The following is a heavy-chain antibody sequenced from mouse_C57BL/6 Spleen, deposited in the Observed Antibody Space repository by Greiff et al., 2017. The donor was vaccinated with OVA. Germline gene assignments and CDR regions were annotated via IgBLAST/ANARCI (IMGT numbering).Heavy chain of an antibody. CDR1: GYAFSSSW. J-gene: IGHJ3*01. CDR3: ARGNPLAD. CDR2: ISPGDGDT. Sequence: VQLQQSGPELVKPGASVKISCKASGYAFSSSWMNWVKQRPGKGLEWIGRISPGDGDTNYNGKFKGKATLTADTSSSTAYMQLSSLTSEDSAVYFCARGNPLADWGQGTLVTVSA. V-gene: IGHV1-82*01.